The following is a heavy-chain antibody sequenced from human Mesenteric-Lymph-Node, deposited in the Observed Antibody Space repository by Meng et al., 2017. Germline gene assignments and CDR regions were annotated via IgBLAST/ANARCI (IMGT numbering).Heavy chain of an antibody. J-gene: IGHJ4*02. CDR3: AYYYDSSGPNYFDY. CDR2: IIPIFGTA. Sequence: SVKVSCKASGGTFSSYAISWVRQAPGQGLEWMGGIIPIFGTANYAQKFQGRVTITADESTSTAYMELSSLRSDDTAVYYCAYYYDSSGPNYFDYWGQGTLVTVSS. V-gene: IGHV1-69*13. CDR1: GGTFSSYA. D-gene: IGHD3-22*01.